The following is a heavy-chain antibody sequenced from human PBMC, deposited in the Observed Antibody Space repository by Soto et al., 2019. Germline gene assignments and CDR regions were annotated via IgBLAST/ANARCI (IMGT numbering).Heavy chain of an antibody. D-gene: IGHD3-10*01. CDR2: ITSTSSTK. CDR1: GFTFSSHT. J-gene: IGHJ6*02. V-gene: IGHV3-48*02. Sequence: HPWWSLRLSCASSGFTFSSHTMNWVRQAPGKGLEWISYITSTSSTKNYADSVKGRFTISRDNANNSLYLQMNSPRDEDTAVYYCARRITMVRGPYYYAMDVWGQGTTVTVSS. CDR3: ARRITMVRGPYYYAMDV.